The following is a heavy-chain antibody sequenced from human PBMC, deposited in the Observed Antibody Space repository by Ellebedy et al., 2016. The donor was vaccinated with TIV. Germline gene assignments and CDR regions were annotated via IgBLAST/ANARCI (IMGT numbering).Heavy chain of an antibody. V-gene: IGHV3-30-3*01. CDR1: AFTFRSYG. CDR3: ARGAAAVLPPYYFYYMDV. D-gene: IGHD2-2*01. J-gene: IGHJ6*03. CDR2: ISYDGTKK. Sequence: GESLKISXAASAFTFRSYGMHWVRQAPGKGLEWVAVISYDGTKKDYADSVKGRFTISRDNAKNTVYLEMNSLRVEDTGVYYCARGAAAVLPPYYFYYMDVWGKGTTVTVSS.